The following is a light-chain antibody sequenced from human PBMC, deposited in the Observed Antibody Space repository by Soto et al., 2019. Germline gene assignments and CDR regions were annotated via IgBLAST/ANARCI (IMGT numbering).Light chain of an antibody. CDR3: CSYAGSSTYV. J-gene: IGLJ1*01. Sequence: QSVLPQPASGSGSPGQSITISCTGTSSIVGSYNLVSWYQQHPGKAPKLMIYEGSKRPSGVSNRFSGSKSGNTASLTISGLQAEDEADYYCCSYAGSSTYVFGTGTKVTVL. V-gene: IGLV2-23*01. CDR2: EGS. CDR1: SSIVGSYNL.